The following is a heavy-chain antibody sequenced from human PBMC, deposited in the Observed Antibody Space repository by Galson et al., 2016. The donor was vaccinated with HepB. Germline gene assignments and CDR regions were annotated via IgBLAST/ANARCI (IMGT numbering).Heavy chain of an antibody. J-gene: IGHJ4*02. CDR3: AKIGQRTPHPDY. V-gene: IGHV3-23*01. Sequence: SLRLSCAASGFTSSSYDMSWVRQAPGKGLEWVSAIRGSGGSTFYADSVKGRFTISRDNSMNTLYLQMNSLRAEDTAVYYCAKIGQRTPHPDYWGQGTLVTVSS. CDR2: IRGSGGST. CDR1: GFTSSSYD.